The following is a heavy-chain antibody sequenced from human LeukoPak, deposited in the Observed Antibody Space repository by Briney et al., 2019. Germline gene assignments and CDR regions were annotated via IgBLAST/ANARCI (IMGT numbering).Heavy chain of an antibody. CDR1: GDSITDDY. CDR3: ARDNGSGYTKGYEHYYYYLDV. J-gene: IGHJ6*03. Sequence: PSETLSLTCTVSGDSITDDYYTWMRQPAGKGLEWIGRIHSGGTTNYNPSLMSRVTLSIDKSKKHISLRLTSVTAADTALYYCARDNGSGYTKGYEHYYYYLDVWGKGTTVTVSS. D-gene: IGHD3-3*02. V-gene: IGHV4-4*07. CDR2: IHSGGTT.